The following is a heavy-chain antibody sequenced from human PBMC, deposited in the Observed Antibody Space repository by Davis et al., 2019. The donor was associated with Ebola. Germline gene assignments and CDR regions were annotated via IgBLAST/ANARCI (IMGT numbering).Heavy chain of an antibody. CDR3: ARVISSGWNNWFDP. J-gene: IGHJ5*02. Sequence: GSLRLSCAVYGGSFSGYYWSWIRQPPGKGLEWIGEINHSGSTNYNPSLKSRVTISVDTSKNQFSLKLSSVTAADTAVYYCARVISSGWNNWFDPWGQGTLVTVSS. CDR1: GGSFSGYY. V-gene: IGHV4-34*01. CDR2: INHSGST. D-gene: IGHD6-19*01.